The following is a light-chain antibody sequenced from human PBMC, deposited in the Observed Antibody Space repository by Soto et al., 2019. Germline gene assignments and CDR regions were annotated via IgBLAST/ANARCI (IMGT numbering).Light chain of an antibody. CDR1: SGSIVSNY. J-gene: IGLJ2*01. Sequence: NFMLTQPHSVSASPGKTVTISCTRSSGSIVSNYVQWYQQRPGSSPTTVIYEDNQRPSGVPDRFSGSIDSSSNSASLTISGLKTEDEADYYCQSYDSSNHVVFGGGTKLTVL. V-gene: IGLV6-57*01. CDR2: EDN. CDR3: QSYDSSNHVV.